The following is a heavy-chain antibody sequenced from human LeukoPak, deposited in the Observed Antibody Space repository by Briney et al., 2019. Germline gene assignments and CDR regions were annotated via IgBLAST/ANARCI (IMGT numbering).Heavy chain of an antibody. J-gene: IGHJ4*02. V-gene: IGHV3-21*01. CDR3: ASGLNYYDSSGYARVSGCY. Sequence: PGGSLRLSCAASGFTFSSYSMNWVRQAPGKGLKWVSSISSSSSYIYYADSVKGRFTISRDNAKNSLYLQMNSLRAEDTAVYYCASGLNYYDSSGYARVSGCYWGQGTLVTVSS. CDR2: ISSSSSYI. D-gene: IGHD3-22*01. CDR1: GFTFSSYS.